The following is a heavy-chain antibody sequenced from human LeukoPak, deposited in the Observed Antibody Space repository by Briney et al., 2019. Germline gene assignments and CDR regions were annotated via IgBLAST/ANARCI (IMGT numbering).Heavy chain of an antibody. D-gene: IGHD5-24*01. CDR2: IIPIFGTA. V-gene: IGHV1-69*13. CDR1: GYTFTNYG. J-gene: IGHJ4*02. CDR3: ARDLDGYNYHDY. Sequence: SVKVSCKTSGYTFTNYGISWVRQAPGQGLEWMGGIIPIFGTANYAQKFQGRVTITADESTSTAYMELSSLRSEDTAVYYCARDLDGYNYHDYWGQGTLVTVSS.